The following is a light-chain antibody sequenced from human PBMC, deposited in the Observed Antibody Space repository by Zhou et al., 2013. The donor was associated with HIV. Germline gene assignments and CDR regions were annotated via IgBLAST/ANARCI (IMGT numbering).Light chain of an antibody. V-gene: IGKV3-20*01. J-gene: IGKJ3*01. CDR3: QQYGSSKGVT. Sequence: EIVLTQSPGTLSLSPGERATLSCRASQSVRSSYLAWYQQKPGQAPRLLMFGASSRATGIPDRFSGSGSGTDFTLTISRLEPEDFAVYYCQQYGSSKGVTFGPGTKVDIK. CDR1: QSVRSSY. CDR2: GAS.